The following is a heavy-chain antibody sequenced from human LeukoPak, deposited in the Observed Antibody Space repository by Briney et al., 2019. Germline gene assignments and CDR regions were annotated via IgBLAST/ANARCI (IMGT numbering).Heavy chain of an antibody. CDR3: ARAKGYCSGGSLFRCAFDI. D-gene: IGHD2-15*01. Sequence: GGSLRLSCATSGFSFSSYAMSWVRQAPGKGLEWVSAMSSSDDGRYYAASVRGRFTISRDNAKNSLYLQMNSLRAEDTAVYYCARAKGYCSGGSLFRCAFDIWGQGTMVTVSS. J-gene: IGHJ3*02. CDR2: MSSSDDGR. V-gene: IGHV3-23*01. CDR1: GFSFSSYA.